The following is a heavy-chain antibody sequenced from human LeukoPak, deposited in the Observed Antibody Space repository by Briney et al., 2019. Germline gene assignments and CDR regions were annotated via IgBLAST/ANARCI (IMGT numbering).Heavy chain of an antibody. V-gene: IGHV3-43*02. J-gene: IGHJ4*02. CDR3: AKESGKFDY. CDR1: GLNFDDSA. Sequence: GGSLRLSCVASGLNFDDSAMHWVRQAPGKGLEWVSLISAHGGSTFSADSVKGRFSISRDNSKNALYLQMNSLRSEDTAMYYCAKESGKFDYWGQGTLVAVSS. CDR2: ISAHGGST.